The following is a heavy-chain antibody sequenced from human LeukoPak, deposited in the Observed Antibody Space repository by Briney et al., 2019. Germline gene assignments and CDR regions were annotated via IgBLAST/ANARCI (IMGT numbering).Heavy chain of an antibody. CDR2: IYTSGST. CDR3: ARRALYYDFWSGYFDY. D-gene: IGHD3-3*01. J-gene: IGHJ4*02. Sequence: SETLSLTCTASGGSISSYYWSWIRQPPGKGLEWIGYIYTSGSTNYNPSLKSRVTISVDTSKNQFSLKLSSVTAADTAVYYCARRALYYDFWSGYFDYWGQGTLVTVSP. V-gene: IGHV4-4*09. CDR1: GGSISSYY.